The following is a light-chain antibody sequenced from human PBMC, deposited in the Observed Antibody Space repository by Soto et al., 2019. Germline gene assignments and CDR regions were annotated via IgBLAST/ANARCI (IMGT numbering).Light chain of an antibody. V-gene: IGKV3-15*01. J-gene: IGKJ4*01. Sequence: EIVMTQSPATLSVSPGERATLSCRASQSTYTNLAWYQHKPGQAPRLLIYAASTRATAIPARFSGSGSGTEFTLTISSLQSEDFAVYYCQQYNKWPLTFGGGTKVEIK. CDR1: QSTYTN. CDR3: QQYNKWPLT. CDR2: AAS.